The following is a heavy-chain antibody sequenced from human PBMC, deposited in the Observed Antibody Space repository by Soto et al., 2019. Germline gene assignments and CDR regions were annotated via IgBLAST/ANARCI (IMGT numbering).Heavy chain of an antibody. CDR2: INPKSGGT. CDR3: ARGHSTDCSNGVCSFFYNHEMDV. Sequence: ASVKVSCKASGYSFTDYHIHWVRQAPGRGLEWLGRINPKSGGTSTAQKFQGWVTMTRDRSIGTVYMELTRLRSDDTAVYFCARGHSTDCSNGVCSFFYNHEMDVWGQGTTVTVSS. CDR1: GYSFTDYH. V-gene: IGHV1-2*04. D-gene: IGHD2-8*01. J-gene: IGHJ6*02.